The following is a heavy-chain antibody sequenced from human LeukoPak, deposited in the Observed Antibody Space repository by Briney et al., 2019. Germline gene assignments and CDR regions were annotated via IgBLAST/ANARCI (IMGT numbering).Heavy chain of an antibody. J-gene: IGHJ5*02. D-gene: IGHD1-14*01. CDR2: ISGGGGST. CDR3: AKGSGINHYHWIDP. Sequence: GRSLRLSCAASEFTFSNYAMNWVRQAPGKGLEWVSGISGGGGSTYYADSVKGRFTISRDNSKNTLYLQMDSLRAEDTALYYCAKGSGINHYHWIDPWGQGTLVTVST. V-gene: IGHV3-23*01. CDR1: EFTFSNYA.